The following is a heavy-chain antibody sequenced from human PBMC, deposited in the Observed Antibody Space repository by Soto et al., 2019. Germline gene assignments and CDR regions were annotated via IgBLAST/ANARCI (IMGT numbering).Heavy chain of an antibody. CDR3: ARYILSGYYGNYYYYAMDV. D-gene: IGHD3-9*01. V-gene: IGHV1-18*01. CDR2: ISAYNGNT. J-gene: IGHJ6*02. Sequence: QVQLVQSGAEVKKPGASAKVSCRASGYTFTSYGISWVRQAPGQGLEWLGWISAYNGNTNYAQKFQGRVTMTTDTSTNTAYMELRSLRSDDSAMYFCARYILSGYYGNYYYYAMDVWGQGTTVAVSS. CDR1: GYTFTSYG.